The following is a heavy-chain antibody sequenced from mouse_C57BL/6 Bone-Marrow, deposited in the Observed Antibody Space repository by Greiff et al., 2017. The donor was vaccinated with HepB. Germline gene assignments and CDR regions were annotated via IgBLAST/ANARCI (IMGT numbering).Heavy chain of an antibody. Sequence: VQLQQSGPELVKPGASVKISCKASGYTFTDYYMNWVKQSHGKSLEWIGDINPNNGGTSYNQKFKGKATLTVDKSSSTAYMELRSLTSEDSAVYYGARWGTVVAPYWYFDVWGTGTTVTVSS. CDR3: ARWGTVVAPYWYFDV. V-gene: IGHV1-26*01. CDR2: INPNNGGT. J-gene: IGHJ1*03. CDR1: GYTFTDYY. D-gene: IGHD1-1*01.